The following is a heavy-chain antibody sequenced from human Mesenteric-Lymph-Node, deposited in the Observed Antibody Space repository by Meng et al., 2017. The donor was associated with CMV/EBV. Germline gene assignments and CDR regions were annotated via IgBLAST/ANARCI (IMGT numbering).Heavy chain of an antibody. Sequence: ASVKVSCKASGNTFTSYGMHWVRQAPGQRLEWMGWSNPGSGNTKYSQEFQGRVTISKDTSASTAYMQLSSLRAEDTAVYYCAAAGYSSSWYPRPLDYWGQGTLVTVSS. CDR3: AAAGYSSSWYPRPLDY. J-gene: IGHJ4*02. CDR1: GNTFTSYG. D-gene: IGHD6-13*01. CDR2: SNPGSGNT. V-gene: IGHV1-3*02.